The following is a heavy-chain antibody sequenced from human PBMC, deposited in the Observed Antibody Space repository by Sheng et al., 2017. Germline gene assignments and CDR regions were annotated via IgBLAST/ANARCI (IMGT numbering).Heavy chain of an antibody. CDR3: ARGTRTYYYDSSGYLGC. CDR2: IIPIFGTA. J-gene: IGHJ4*02. V-gene: IGHV1-69*13. CDR1: GGTFSSYA. D-gene: IGHD3-22*01. Sequence: QVQLVQSGAEVKKPGSSVKVSCKASGGTFSSYAISWVRQAPGQGLEWMGGIIPIFGTANYAQKFQGRVTITADESTSTAYMELSSLRSEDTAVYYCARGTRTYYYDSSGYLGCWGQGTLVTVSS.